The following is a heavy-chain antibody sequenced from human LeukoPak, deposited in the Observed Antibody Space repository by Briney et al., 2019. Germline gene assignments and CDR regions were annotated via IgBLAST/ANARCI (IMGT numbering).Heavy chain of an antibody. CDR3: ARARVIAVAGTDS. J-gene: IGHJ4*02. V-gene: IGHV4-39*01. D-gene: IGHD6-19*01. CDR2: IYYSGIT. Sequence: SETLSLTCTVSGASISGSSHYFWGWIRQTPGKGLEWIGSIYYSGITYYTPSLKSRLTISVDTSRNQFSLKLSSVSAADTAVYYCARARVIAVAGTDSWGQGTLVTVSS. CDR1: GASISGSSHYF.